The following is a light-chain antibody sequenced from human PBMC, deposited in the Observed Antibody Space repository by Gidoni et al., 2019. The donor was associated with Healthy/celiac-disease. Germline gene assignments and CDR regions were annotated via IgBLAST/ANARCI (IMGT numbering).Light chain of an antibody. V-gene: IGLV2-14*03. J-gene: IGLJ1*01. CDR1: SSDVGGYNY. Sequence: HSALTQPASASGSPGQSITISCTGTSSDVGGYNYVSWYQQHPGKAPKLMIYDVSNRPSGVSNRFSGSKSGNTASLTISGLQAEDEADYYCSSYTSSSPYVFGTGTKVTVL. CDR3: SSYTSSSPYV. CDR2: DVS.